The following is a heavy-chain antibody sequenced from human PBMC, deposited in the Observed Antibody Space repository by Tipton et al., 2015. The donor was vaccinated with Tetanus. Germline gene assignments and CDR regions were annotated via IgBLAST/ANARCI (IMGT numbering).Heavy chain of an antibody. CDR1: GFTFSSYA. V-gene: IGHV3-23*01. D-gene: IGHD3-16*01. Sequence: SLRLSCEASGFTFSSYAVSWVRQAPGKGLEWVSSLSGSGDSTYYVDSVRGRFTISRDNSKNTLYLQMNSLRAEDSAVYYCARRQVEGGAHFDHWGQGTLVTVSS. CDR3: ARRQVEGGAHFDH. CDR2: LSGSGDST. J-gene: IGHJ4*02.